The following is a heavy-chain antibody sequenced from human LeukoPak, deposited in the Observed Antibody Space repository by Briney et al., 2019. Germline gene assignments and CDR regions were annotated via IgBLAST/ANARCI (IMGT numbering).Heavy chain of an antibody. D-gene: IGHD2-8*01. CDR2: INHSGST. Sequence: TSETLSLTCAVYGGSFSGYYWSWIRQPPGKGLEWIGEINHSGSTNYNPSLKGRVTISVDTSKNQFSLKLSSVTAADTAVYYCARYAGMPPYYYGMDVWGQGTTVTVSS. V-gene: IGHV4-34*01. CDR1: GGSFSGYY. J-gene: IGHJ6*02. CDR3: ARYAGMPPYYYGMDV.